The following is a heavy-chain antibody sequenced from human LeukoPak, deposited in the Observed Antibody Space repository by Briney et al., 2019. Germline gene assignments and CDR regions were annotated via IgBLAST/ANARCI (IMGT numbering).Heavy chain of an antibody. CDR1: GYTLTELS. CDR2: FDPEDGET. CDR3: ATVRSSGWYIDY. J-gene: IGHJ4*02. Sequence: VSVKASCKVSGYTLTELSMHRVRQAPGKGLEWMGGFDPEDGETIYAQKFQGRVTMTEDTSTDTAYMELSSLRSEDTAVYYCATVRSSGWYIDYWGQGTLVTVSS. D-gene: IGHD6-19*01. V-gene: IGHV1-24*01.